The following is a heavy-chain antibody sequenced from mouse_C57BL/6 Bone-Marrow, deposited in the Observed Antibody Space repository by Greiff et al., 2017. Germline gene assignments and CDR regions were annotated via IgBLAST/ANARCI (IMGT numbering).Heavy chain of an antibody. CDR3: AYDGYPYWYFDV. Sequence: QVQLQQSGAELVRPGTSVKVSCKASGYAFTNYLIEWVKQRPGQGLEWIGVINPGSGGTNYNEKFKGKATLTAYKSSSPAYMQLSSLTSEDSAVYFCAYDGYPYWYFDVWGTGTTVTVSS. V-gene: IGHV1-54*01. J-gene: IGHJ1*03. CDR2: INPGSGGT. CDR1: GYAFTNYL. D-gene: IGHD2-3*01.